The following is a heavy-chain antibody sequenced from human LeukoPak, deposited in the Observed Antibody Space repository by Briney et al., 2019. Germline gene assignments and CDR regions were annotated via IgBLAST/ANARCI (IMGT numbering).Heavy chain of an antibody. CDR1: GGSFSGYY. V-gene: IGHV4-34*01. J-gene: IGHJ4*02. Sequence: SETLSLTCAVYGGSFSGYYWSWIRQPPGKGLEWIGEINHSGSTNYNPSLKSRVTISVDTSKNQFSLKLSSVTAADTAVYYCARGSGPSGEPDYWGQGTLVTVSP. CDR3: ARGSGPSGEPDY. D-gene: IGHD7-27*01. CDR2: INHSGST.